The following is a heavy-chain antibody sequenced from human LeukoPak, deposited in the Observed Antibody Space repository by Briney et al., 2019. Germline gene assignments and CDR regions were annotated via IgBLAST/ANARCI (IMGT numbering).Heavy chain of an antibody. D-gene: IGHD6-13*01. Sequence: ASVKVSCKASGYTFTSYGISWVRQAPGQGLEWMGWISAYNGNTNYAQELQGRVTMTTDTSTSTAYMELRSPRSDDTAVYYCARDISSSWYVSFDYWGQGTLVTVSS. CDR2: ISAYNGNT. CDR3: ARDISSSWYVSFDY. CDR1: GYTFTSYG. J-gene: IGHJ4*02. V-gene: IGHV1-18*01.